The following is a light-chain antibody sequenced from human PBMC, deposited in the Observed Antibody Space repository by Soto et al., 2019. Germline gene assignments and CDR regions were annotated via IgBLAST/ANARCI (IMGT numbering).Light chain of an antibody. J-gene: IGKJ1*01. CDR2: AAS. V-gene: IGKV1-39*01. CDR1: QSVRDY. Sequence: DIQMTQSPSTLSASIGDRVTITCRAGQSVRDYLNWYQQKPGKAPKVLIYAASTLQSGVPSRFSGSGSGTDFTLTISSLQPEDFATYHCQQSYGTPWTFGQGTKVEIK. CDR3: QQSYGTPWT.